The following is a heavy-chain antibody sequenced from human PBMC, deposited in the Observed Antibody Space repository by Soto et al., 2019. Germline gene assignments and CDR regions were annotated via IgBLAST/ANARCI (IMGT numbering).Heavy chain of an antibody. CDR3: ARVRIVVVVAAMTHWFDP. CDR1: GGSISNLSYY. D-gene: IGHD2-15*01. V-gene: IGHV4-39*01. J-gene: IGHJ5*02. Sequence: SETLSLTCTVSGGSISNLSYYWGWIRQPPGKGLEWIGSIYYSGSTYYNPSLKSRVTISVDTSKNQFSLKLSSVTAADTAVYYCARVRIVVVVAAMTHWFDPWGQGTLVTVSS. CDR2: IYYSGST.